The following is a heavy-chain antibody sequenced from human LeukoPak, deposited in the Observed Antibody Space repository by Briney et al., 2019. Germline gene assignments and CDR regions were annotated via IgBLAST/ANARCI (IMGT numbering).Heavy chain of an antibody. CDR2: IYYSGST. CDR3: ARGWELPYYFDY. V-gene: IGHV4-59*01. CDR1: GFTFSNYA. Sequence: GSLRLSCAASGFTFSNYAMSWIRQPPGKGLEWIGYIYYSGSTNYNPSLKSRVTISVDTSKNQFSLKLSSVTAADTAVYYCARGWELPYYFDYWGQGTLVTVSS. D-gene: IGHD1-26*01. J-gene: IGHJ4*02.